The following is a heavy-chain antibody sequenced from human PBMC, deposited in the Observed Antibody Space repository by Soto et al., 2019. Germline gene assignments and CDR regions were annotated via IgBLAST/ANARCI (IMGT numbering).Heavy chain of an antibody. CDR2: IYYNGST. Sequence: SETLSLTCTVSGGSISSSSYYWGWIRQPPGKGLEWIGSIYYNGSTYYKPSLKSRVTISVDTSRKQFSLKMSSVTAADTAVYYCAGDCSGGSCYQYYYYYYYVDVWGKGTTVT. D-gene: IGHD2-15*01. CDR3: AGDCSGGSCYQYYYYYYYVDV. CDR1: GGSISSSSYY. J-gene: IGHJ6*03. V-gene: IGHV4-39*01.